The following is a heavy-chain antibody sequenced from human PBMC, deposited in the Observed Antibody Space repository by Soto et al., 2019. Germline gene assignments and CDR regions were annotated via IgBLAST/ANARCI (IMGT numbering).Heavy chain of an antibody. CDR3: AKDILPTIFGVVIPNSGFDP. CDR2: ISGSGGST. V-gene: IGHV3-23*01. J-gene: IGHJ5*02. Sequence: EVQLLESGGGLVQPGGSLRLSCAASGFTFSSYAMSWVRQAPGKGLEWVSAISGSGGSTYYADSVKGRFTISRDNAKNTLYLLMKSVRAEDTAVYYCAKDILPTIFGVVIPNSGFDPWGQGTPGTVFS. CDR1: GFTFSSYA. D-gene: IGHD3-3*01.